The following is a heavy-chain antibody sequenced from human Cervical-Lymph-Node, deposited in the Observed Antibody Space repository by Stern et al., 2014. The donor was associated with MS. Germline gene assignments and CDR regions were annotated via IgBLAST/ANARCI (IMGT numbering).Heavy chain of an antibody. CDR1: GYTFTSYG. V-gene: IGHV1-18*04. Sequence: VQLVESGAEVKKPGASVKVSCKASGYTFTSYGISWVRQAPGQGLEWMGWISAYNGNTNYAQKLQGRVTMTTDTSTSTAYMELRSLRSDDTAVYYCARGNYGSGSYLYYYYYYGMDVWGQGTTVTVSS. CDR3: ARGNYGSGSYLYYYYYYGMDV. CDR2: ISAYNGNT. J-gene: IGHJ6*02. D-gene: IGHD3-10*01.